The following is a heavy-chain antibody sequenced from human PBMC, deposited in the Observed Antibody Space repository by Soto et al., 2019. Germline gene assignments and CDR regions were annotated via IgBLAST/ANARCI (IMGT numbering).Heavy chain of an antibody. CDR3: AKVKSSSGWYGSFDY. D-gene: IGHD6-19*01. CDR1: GFTFSSYG. J-gene: IGHJ4*02. CDR2: ISYDGSNK. V-gene: IGHV3-30*18. Sequence: GGSLRLSCAASGFTFSSYGMHWVRQAPGKGLEWVAVISYDGSNKYYADSVKGRFTISRDNSKNTLYLQMNSLRAEDTAVYYCAKVKSSSGWYGSFDYWGQGTLVTVSS.